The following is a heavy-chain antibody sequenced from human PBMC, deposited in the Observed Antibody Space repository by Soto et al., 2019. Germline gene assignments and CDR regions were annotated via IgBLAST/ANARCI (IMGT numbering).Heavy chain of an antibody. V-gene: IGHV4-59*01. CDR2: VYKVGTT. D-gene: IGHD2-8*01. CDR3: VREGVSHGYYYYMDV. J-gene: IGHJ6*03. CDR1: GYSLSNYF. Sequence: PSETLSLTCTVSGYSLSNYFWTLIRQSPGKGLEWIGYVYKVGTTDYNPSLKSRVTISADTSKNQFSLKLYSVTAADTAVYYCVREGVSHGYYYYMDVWGKGTTVTVSS.